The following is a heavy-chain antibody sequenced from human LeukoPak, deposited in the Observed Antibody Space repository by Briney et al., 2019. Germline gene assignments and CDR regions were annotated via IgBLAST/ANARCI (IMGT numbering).Heavy chain of an antibody. CDR2: IYHSGST. D-gene: IGHD1-26*01. Sequence: PSETLSLTCTVSGYSISSGYYWGWIRQPPGKGLEWIGSIYHSGSTYYNPSLKSRVTISVDTSKNQFSLKLSSVTAADTAVYYCARHGGGYSDFDYWGQGTLVTVSS. CDR1: GYSISSGYY. V-gene: IGHV4-38-2*02. J-gene: IGHJ4*02. CDR3: ARHGGGYSDFDY.